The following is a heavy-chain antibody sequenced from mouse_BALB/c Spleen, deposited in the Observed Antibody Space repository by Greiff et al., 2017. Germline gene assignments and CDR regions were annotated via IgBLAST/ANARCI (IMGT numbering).Heavy chain of an antibody. V-gene: IGHV1-55*01. D-gene: IGHD2-1*01. CDR2: IYPGSGST. CDR1: GYNFTSYW. CDR3: ARGGNYEYYYAMDY. Sequence: QVQLQQPGAELVKPGTSVKLSCKASGYNFTSYWINWVKLRPGQGLEWIGDIYPGSGSTNYNEKFKSKATLTVDTSSSTAYMQLSSLASEDSALYYCARGGNYEYYYAMDYWGQGTSVTVSS. J-gene: IGHJ4*01.